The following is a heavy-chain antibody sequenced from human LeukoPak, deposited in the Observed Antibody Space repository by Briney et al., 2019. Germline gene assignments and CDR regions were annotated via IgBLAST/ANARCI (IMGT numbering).Heavy chain of an antibody. D-gene: IGHD6-19*01. Sequence: PGGSLRLSCAASGFTFSSYGMSWVRQAPGKGLEWVSAISGSGGSTYYADSVKGRFTISRDNSKNTLYLQMNSLRAEDTAVYYCAKDVAVAGSFCPDYWGQGTLVTVSS. J-gene: IGHJ4*02. CDR3: AKDVAVAGSFCPDY. V-gene: IGHV3-23*01. CDR1: GFTFSSYG. CDR2: ISGSGGST.